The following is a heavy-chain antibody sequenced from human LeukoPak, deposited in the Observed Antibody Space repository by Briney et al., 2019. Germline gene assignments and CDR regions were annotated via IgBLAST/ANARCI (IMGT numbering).Heavy chain of an antibody. D-gene: IGHD3-16*01. CDR3: ARLHYVWGSTPAFDY. J-gene: IGHJ4*02. CDR2: IYTSGST. Sequence: SETLSLTCTVSGGSISTYYWSWIRQPAGKGLEWIGRIYTSGSTNYNPSLMSRVTISVDTSKNQFSLRLSSVTAADTAVYYCARLHYVWGSTPAFDYWGQGTLVTVSS. CDR1: GGSISTYY. V-gene: IGHV4-4*07.